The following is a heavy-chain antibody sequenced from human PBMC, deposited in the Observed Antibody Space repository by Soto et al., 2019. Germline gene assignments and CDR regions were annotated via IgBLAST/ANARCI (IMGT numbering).Heavy chain of an antibody. V-gene: IGHV4-4*02. J-gene: IGHJ4*02. CDR1: GGSISSSNW. Sequence: SETLSLTCAVSGGSISSSNWWSWVRQPPGKGLEWIGEIYHSGSTNYNPSLKSRVTISVDKSKNQFSLKLSSVTAADTAVYYCARGWNTMVRGVRIPYYFDYWGQGTLVTVSS. CDR2: IYHSGST. CDR3: ARGWNTMVRGVRIPYYFDY. D-gene: IGHD3-10*01.